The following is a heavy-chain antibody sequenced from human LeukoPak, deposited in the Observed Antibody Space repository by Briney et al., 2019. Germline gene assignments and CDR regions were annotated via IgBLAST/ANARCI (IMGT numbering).Heavy chain of an antibody. Sequence: GGSLRLSCAASGFTFSDYAMSWVRQAPGKGLEWVSAISGSGGSTYYADSVKGRFTISRDNSKNTLYLQMNSLRAEDTAVYYCAKRERFLEWYYLDYWGQGTLVTVSS. D-gene: IGHD3-3*01. J-gene: IGHJ4*02. CDR3: AKRERFLEWYYLDY. V-gene: IGHV3-23*01. CDR1: GFTFSDYA. CDR2: ISGSGGST.